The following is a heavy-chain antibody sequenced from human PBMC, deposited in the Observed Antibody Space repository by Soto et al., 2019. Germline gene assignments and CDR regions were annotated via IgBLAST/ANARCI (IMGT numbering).Heavy chain of an antibody. CDR1: GGTFSSYA. CDR2: IIPISGTA. D-gene: IGHD2-2*01. CDR3: ARSQGSSTSLEIDYYNCYGMDV. Sequence: QVQPVQPGAEVKKPGSSVKVSCKASGGTFSSYAISWVRQAHGQGLEWMGGIIPISGTANYAQKFQGRVTSTVDESTSTAYMELSSLRSEESAVYYRARSQGSSTSLEIDYYNCYGMDVWGQGTTVTVSS. V-gene: IGHV1-69*01. J-gene: IGHJ6*02.